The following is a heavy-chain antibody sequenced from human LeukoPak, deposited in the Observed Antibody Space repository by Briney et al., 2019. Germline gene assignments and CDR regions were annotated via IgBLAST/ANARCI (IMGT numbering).Heavy chain of an antibody. V-gene: IGHV4-39*07. D-gene: IGHD6-13*01. CDR1: GGSISSGSYY. CDR2: IYYSGST. J-gene: IGHJ4*02. CDR3: ARGDGSSWYILDY. Sequence: PSETLSLTCTVSGGSISSGSYYWGWIRQPPGKGLEWIGSIYYSGSTYYNPSLKSRVTISVDTSKNQFSLKFTSVTAADTAVYYCARGDGSSWYILDYWGQGTLVTVSS.